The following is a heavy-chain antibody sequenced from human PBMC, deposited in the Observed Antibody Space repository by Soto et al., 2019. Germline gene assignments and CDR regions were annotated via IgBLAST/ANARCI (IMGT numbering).Heavy chain of an antibody. D-gene: IGHD2-2*01. Sequence: QVQLQESGPGLVKPSETLSLTCTVSGGSISSYYWSWIRQPPGKGLEWIGYIYYSGSTNYNPSLKSRVTISVDTSENQFSLKLSSVTTADTAVYYCASSYCSSTSCYPYYYYMDVWGKGTTVTVSS. J-gene: IGHJ6*03. CDR3: ASSYCSSTSCYPYYYYMDV. CDR1: GGSISSYY. CDR2: IYYSGST. V-gene: IGHV4-59*01.